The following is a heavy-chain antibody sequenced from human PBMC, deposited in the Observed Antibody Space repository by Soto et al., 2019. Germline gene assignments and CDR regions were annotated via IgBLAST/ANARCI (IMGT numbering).Heavy chain of an antibody. D-gene: IGHD6-19*01. CDR3: ERDRRAVAGTGDYYYYYGMDV. J-gene: IGHJ6*02. V-gene: IGHV3-13*05. CDR2: IGTAGDP. Sequence: GGSLRLSCAASGFTFSSYDMHWVRQATGKGLEWVSAIGTAGDPYYPGSVKGRFTISRENAKNSLYLQMNSLRAGDTAVYYCERDRRAVAGTGDYYYYYGMDVWGQGTTVNVSS. CDR1: GFTFSSYD.